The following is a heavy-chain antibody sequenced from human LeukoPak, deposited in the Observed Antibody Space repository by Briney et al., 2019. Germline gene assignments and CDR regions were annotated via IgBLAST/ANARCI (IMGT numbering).Heavy chain of an antibody. CDR2: ITGIGGST. CDR1: GFTFSSYA. D-gene: IGHD6-19*01. J-gene: IGHJ4*02. V-gene: IGHV3-23*01. CDR3: ANGGSIAVATPLDY. Sequence: GGSLRLSCAASGFTFSSYAMSWVRQAPGKGLEWVSGITGIGGSTYYADSVKGRFTISRDNSKNTLYLQMNSLRAEDTAVYYCANGGSIAVATPLDYWGQGTLVTVSS.